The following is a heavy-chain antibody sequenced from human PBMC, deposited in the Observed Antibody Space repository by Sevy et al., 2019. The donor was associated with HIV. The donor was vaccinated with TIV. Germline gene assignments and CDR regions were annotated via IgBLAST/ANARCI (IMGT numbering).Heavy chain of an antibody. CDR1: GFTINSYA. D-gene: IGHD2-8*01. CDR3: ARDFGYCLNRVCHASGMDV. Sequence: GGSLRLSCAVSGFTINSYAVNWVRQAPGKGLGWVAGISYDGSHEYYADSVKGRFTISRDSSKNTLYLQMNSLRPEDTAVYYCARDFGYCLNRVCHASGMDVWGPGTTVTVSS. CDR2: ISYDGSHE. J-gene: IGHJ6*02. V-gene: IGHV3-30-3*01.